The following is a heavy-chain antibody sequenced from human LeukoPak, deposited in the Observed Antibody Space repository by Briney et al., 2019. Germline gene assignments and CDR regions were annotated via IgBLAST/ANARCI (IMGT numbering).Heavy chain of an antibody. CDR2: INHSGST. J-gene: IGHJ3*02. Sequence: SETLSLTCAVYGGSFSGYYWSWIRQPPGKGLEWIGEINHSGSTNYNPSLKSRVTISVDTSKSQFSLKLSSVTAADTAVYYCARDLTDGNDAFDIWGQGTMVTVSS. CDR3: ARDLTDGNDAFDI. CDR1: GGSFSGYY. D-gene: IGHD1-14*01. V-gene: IGHV4-34*01.